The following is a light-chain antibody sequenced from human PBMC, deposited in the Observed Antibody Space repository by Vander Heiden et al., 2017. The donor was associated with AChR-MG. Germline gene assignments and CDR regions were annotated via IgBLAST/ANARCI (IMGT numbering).Light chain of an antibody. Sequence: QSALTQPVSVSGSPGQSITISCTATSSDVGGYNYVSCYQQHPGKAHKVLINDVSQRPSGVSNRFSGSKGGNTASLTISGLQAEDEADYYCTSYKSSSTPLVFGGGTKLTVL. CDR3: TSYKSSSTPLV. CDR2: DVS. CDR1: SSDVGGYNY. J-gene: IGLJ3*02. V-gene: IGLV2-14*01.